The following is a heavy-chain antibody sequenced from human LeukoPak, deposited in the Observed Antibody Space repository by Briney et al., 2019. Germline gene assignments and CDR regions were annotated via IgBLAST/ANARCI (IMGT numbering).Heavy chain of an antibody. J-gene: IGHJ4*02. D-gene: IGHD3-22*01. CDR3: ARGGGYYDSSGYKPANFDY. CDR2: INHSGST. Sequence: SETLSLTCAVYGGSFSGYYWSWIRQPPGKGLEWIGEINHSGSTNYKPSLKSRVTISVDTSKNQFSLKLSSVTAADTAVYYCARGGGYYDSSGYKPANFDYWGQGTLVTVSS. V-gene: IGHV4-34*01. CDR1: GGSFSGYY.